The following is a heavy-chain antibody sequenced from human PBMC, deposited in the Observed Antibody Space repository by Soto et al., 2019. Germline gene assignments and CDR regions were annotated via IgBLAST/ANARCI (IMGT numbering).Heavy chain of an antibody. CDR1: RLTFRSYW. J-gene: IGHJ6*02. CDR3: ARDHDYGNYFFRMDV. V-gene: IGHV3-74*01. D-gene: IGHD4-17*01. Sequence: PGGSLRLSCAASRLTFRSYWMHWVRQAPGKGLVWVSRINSDGSSTSYADSVKGRFTISRDNAKNTLYLQMNSLRAEDTAVYYCARDHDYGNYFFRMDVWGQGTTVTVSS. CDR2: INSDGSST.